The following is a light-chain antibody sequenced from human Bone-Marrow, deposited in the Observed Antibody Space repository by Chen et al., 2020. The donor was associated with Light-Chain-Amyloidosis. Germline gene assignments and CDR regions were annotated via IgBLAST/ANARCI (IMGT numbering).Light chain of an antibody. V-gene: IGLV3-25*03. CDR3: QSADSSGTYEVI. Sequence: SYELTQPPSASVSPGQTARTPCSGDDLPTKYAYWYQQQPGQAPVLVIHRDTERPSGISERFSASSSGQPATLTISGVQAEDEADYHCQSADSSGTYEVIFGGGTKLTVL. J-gene: IGLJ2*01. CDR2: RDT. CDR1: DLPTKY.